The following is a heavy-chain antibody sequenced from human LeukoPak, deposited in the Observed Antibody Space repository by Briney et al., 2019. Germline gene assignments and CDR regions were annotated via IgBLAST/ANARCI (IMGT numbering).Heavy chain of an antibody. J-gene: IGHJ4*03. Sequence: SQTLSLTCAVSGGSISSGGYSWSWIRQPAGKGLEWIGRIYTSGSTNYNPSLKSRVTISVDTSKNQFSLKLSSVTAADTAVYYCARDGIDYGDY. CDR2: IYTSGST. D-gene: IGHD4-17*01. CDR1: GGSISSGGYS. CDR3: ARDGIDYGDY. V-gene: IGHV4-61*02.